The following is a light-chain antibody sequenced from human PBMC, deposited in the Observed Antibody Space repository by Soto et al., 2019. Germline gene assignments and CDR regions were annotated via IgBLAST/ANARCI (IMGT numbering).Light chain of an antibody. J-gene: IGKJ4*01. Sequence: DTQMTQSPSSLSAYVGDRVTITCRASESINTYLNWYQQKPGQAPNLLIYAASTLHSGVPSRFGGSGSGTHFTLTINNMQPEDCATYYCQESYTTPLSFGGGTKVEIK. CDR1: ESINTY. CDR3: QESYTTPLS. CDR2: AAS. V-gene: IGKV1-39*01.